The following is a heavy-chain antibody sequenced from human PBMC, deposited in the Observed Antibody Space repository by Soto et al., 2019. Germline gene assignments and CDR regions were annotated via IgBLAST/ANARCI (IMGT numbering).Heavy chain of an antibody. D-gene: IGHD2-15*01. J-gene: IGHJ3*02. Sequence: EVQLVESGGGLVQPGGSLRLSCAASGFTVSSNYMSWVRQAPGKGLEWVSVIYSGGSTYYADSVKGRFTISRDNSKNTLYLQMGSLRAEDTAVYYCVCLGVLAAPHDAFDIWDQGTMVTVSS. CDR3: VCLGVLAAPHDAFDI. V-gene: IGHV3-66*01. CDR2: IYSGGST. CDR1: GFTVSSNY.